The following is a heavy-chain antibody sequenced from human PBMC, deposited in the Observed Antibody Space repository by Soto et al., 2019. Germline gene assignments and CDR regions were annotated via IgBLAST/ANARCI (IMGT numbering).Heavy chain of an antibody. D-gene: IGHD1-26*01. CDR1: GYMFTSYD. Sequence: ASVKVSCKASGYMFTSYDIGWVRQATGQGLEWMGWMNPNSGNTGYAQNFQGRVTMTSHTSMGTAYMELSSLRSDDTAVYHCARVVGALGHWFDPWGQGTLVTVSS. CDR2: MNPNSGNT. J-gene: IGHJ5*02. CDR3: ARVVGALGHWFDP. V-gene: IGHV1-8*01.